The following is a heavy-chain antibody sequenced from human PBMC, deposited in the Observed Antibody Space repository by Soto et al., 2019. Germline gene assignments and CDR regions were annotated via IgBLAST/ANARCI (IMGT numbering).Heavy chain of an antibody. CDR1: GGSISSSSYY. CDR3: RGIAVAGTRNYYYGMDV. D-gene: IGHD6-19*01. CDR2: IYYSGST. V-gene: IGHV4-39*01. J-gene: IGHJ6*02. Sequence: SATLSLTCTVSGGSISSSSYYWGWIRQPPGKGLEWIGSIYYSGSTYYNPSLKSRVTISVDTSKNQFSLKLSSVTAADTAVYYWRGIAVAGTRNYYYGMDVWGQGTTVTVSS.